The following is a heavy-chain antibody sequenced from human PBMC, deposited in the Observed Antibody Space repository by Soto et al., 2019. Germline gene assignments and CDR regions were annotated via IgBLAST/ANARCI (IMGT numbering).Heavy chain of an antibody. D-gene: IGHD3-22*01. J-gene: IGHJ5*02. CDR3: ARSQDSSVNWNSCFDR. Sequence: QVQLVQSGAEVKKPGSSVKVSCKSSGGTFSTYTLAWVRQAPGQGLEWVGGIIPIFGTANYRQKFKGRVTITGDESTSTAYMELSSLRSEDTAVYYCARSQDSSVNWNSCFDRWGQGTLVTVSS. CDR2: IIPIFGTA. V-gene: IGHV1-69*01. CDR1: GGTFSTYT.